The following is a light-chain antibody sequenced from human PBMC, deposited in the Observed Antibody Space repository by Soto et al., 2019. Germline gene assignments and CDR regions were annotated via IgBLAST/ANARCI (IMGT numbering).Light chain of an antibody. CDR2: GAS. V-gene: IGKV3-20*01. CDR3: QQCGRSPET. CDR1: QSISSSF. Sequence: DIVLTQSPGTLSLSPGQRATLSCRASQSISSSFLAWYQQKPGQAPRLLIYGASSRATGLPDRFSGSGSGTDFTLTISRLEPEDFAVYYCQQCGRSPETFCQGTKVEMK. J-gene: IGKJ1*01.